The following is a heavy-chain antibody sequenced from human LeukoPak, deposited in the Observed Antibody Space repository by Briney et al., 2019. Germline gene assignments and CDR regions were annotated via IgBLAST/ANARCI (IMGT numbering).Heavy chain of an antibody. CDR1: GYTFTGYY. Sequence: ASVKVSCKASGYTFTGYYMHWVRQAPGQGLEWMGWIIPNGGGTNYAQKFQGRVTMTRDTSISTAYMELSRLRSDDTAVCYCARATVVTILDYWGQGTLVTVSS. D-gene: IGHD4-23*01. V-gene: IGHV1-2*02. CDR3: ARATVVTILDY. J-gene: IGHJ4*02. CDR2: IIPNGGGT.